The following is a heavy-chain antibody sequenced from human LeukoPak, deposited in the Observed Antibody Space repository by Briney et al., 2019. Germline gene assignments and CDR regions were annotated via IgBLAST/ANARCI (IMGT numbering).Heavy chain of an antibody. CDR1: GFTFSSYS. CDR3: AKDISYSSGWFDY. V-gene: IGHV3-48*01. D-gene: IGHD6-19*01. J-gene: IGHJ4*02. CDR2: ISSSSSTI. Sequence: GGSLRLSCAASGFTFSSYSMNWVRQAPGKGLEWVSYISSSSSTIYYADSVKGRFTISRDNAKNSPYLQMNSLRAEDTALYYCAKDISYSSGWFDYWGQGTLVTVSS.